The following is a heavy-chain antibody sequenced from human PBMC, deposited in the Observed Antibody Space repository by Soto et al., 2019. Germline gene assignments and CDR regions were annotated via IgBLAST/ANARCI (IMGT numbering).Heavy chain of an antibody. D-gene: IGHD1-1*01. CDR3: ARMNQLAPKRNAFDI. V-gene: IGHV4-59*01. CDR1: GGSIISYF. Sequence: PSETLSLTCSVSGGSIISYFWTWIRQSPGKGLQWIGYSHYSGNTNYNPSLKSRVTTSVDTSKNQFSLNLASVTAADTAVYYCARMNQLAPKRNAFDIWGQGTMVTVSS. J-gene: IGHJ3*02. CDR2: SHYSGNT.